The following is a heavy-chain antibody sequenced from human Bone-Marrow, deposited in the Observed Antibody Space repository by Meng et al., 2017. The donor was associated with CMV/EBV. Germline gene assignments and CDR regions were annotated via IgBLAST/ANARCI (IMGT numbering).Heavy chain of an antibody. CDR2: ISVYNGNT. J-gene: IGHJ5*02. CDR1: GYTFRTYG. CDR3: ARDRFMERPGWFDP. V-gene: IGHV1-18*01. Sequence: SGYTFRTYGLSWVRQAPGQGLEWLGWISVYNGNTQYTQKFQDRVIMTTDTSTNIAYMELRSLRSDDTAVYYCARDRFMERPGWFDPWGQGTLVTVSS. D-gene: IGHD3-3*01.